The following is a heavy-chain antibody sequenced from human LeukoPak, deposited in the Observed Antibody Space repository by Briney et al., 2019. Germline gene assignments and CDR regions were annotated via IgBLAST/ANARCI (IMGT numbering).Heavy chain of an antibody. V-gene: IGHV3-9*01. J-gene: IGHJ4*02. Sequence: GGSLRLSCAASGFTFDDYAMHWVRQAPGKGLEWVSGISWNSGSIGYADSVKGRFTISRDNAKNSLYLQMNSLRAEDTALYYCAKDITAEVLLLDYWGQGTLVTVSS. D-gene: IGHD3-10*01. CDR2: ISWNSGSI. CDR3: AKDITAEVLLLDY. CDR1: GFTFDDYA.